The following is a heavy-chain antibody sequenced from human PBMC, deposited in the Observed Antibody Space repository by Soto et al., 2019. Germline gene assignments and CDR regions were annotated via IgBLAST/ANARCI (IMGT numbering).Heavy chain of an antibody. J-gene: IGHJ4*02. CDR2: IYYSGST. V-gene: IGHV4-31*03. CDR3: ARVYCTNGVCYLDY. D-gene: IGHD2-8*01. Sequence: PSETLSLTCTVSGGSISSGGYYWSWIRQHPGKGLEWIGYIYYSGSTYYNPSLKSRVTISVDTSKNQFSLKLSSVTAADTAVYYCARVYCTNGVCYLDYWGQGTLVTVSS. CDR1: GGSISSGGYY.